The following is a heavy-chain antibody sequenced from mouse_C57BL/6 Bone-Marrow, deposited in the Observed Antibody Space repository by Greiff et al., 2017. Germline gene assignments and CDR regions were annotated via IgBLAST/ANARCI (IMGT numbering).Heavy chain of an antibody. CDR1: GYTFTSYW. V-gene: IGHV1-55*01. CDR2: IYPGSGST. CDR3: ATVYDYPNAMDY. J-gene: IGHJ4*01. Sequence: QVQLQQPGAELVKPGASVTMSCKASGYTFTSYWITWVKQRPGQGLAWIGDIYPGSGSTNYNEKFQSKATLTVDPSSSTAYMQLRSMTSEDSAVYYCATVYDYPNAMDYWGQGTSGTVSS. D-gene: IGHD2-4*01.